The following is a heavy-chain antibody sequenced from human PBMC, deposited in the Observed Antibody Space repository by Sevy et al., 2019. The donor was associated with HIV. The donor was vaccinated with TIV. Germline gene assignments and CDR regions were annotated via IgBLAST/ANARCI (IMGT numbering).Heavy chain of an antibody. D-gene: IGHD3-10*01. V-gene: IGHV3-7*01. CDR1: GFSFSTYW. CDR2: IKEDGSET. Sequence: GGSLRLSCAASGFSFSTYWMSWVRQAPGKGLEWVANIKEDGSETFHVDSVKGRFTISRDNAKNSLFLQVSSLRAEDTAVYYCARGYDGVGTDYAEYTSFDHWGQGTLVTVSS. J-gene: IGHJ4*02. CDR3: ARGYDGVGTDYAEYTSFDH.